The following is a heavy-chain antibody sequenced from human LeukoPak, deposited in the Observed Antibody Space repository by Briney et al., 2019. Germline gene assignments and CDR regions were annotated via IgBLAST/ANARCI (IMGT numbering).Heavy chain of an antibody. CDR1: GFTFSDYY. J-gene: IGHJ3*01. V-gene: IGHV3-11*01. Sequence: GGSPRLSCAASGFTFSDYYMSWIRQAPGKGLEWVSYISSSGSTIYYADSVKGRFTISRDNAKNSLYLQMNSLRAEDTAVYYCAGDARTYYYDSSGYYYPFWGQGTMVTVSS. D-gene: IGHD3-22*01. CDR2: ISSSGSTI. CDR3: AGDARTYYYDSSGYYYPF.